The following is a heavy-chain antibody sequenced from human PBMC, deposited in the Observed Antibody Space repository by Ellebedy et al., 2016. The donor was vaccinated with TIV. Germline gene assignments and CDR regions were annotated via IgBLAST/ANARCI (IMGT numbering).Heavy chain of an antibody. D-gene: IGHD4-17*01. V-gene: IGHV3-7*01. Sequence: GESLKITCAASGFNFRSYWMTWVRQAPGKGLEWVAKIRQEGDEIYYVESVKGRFTISRDNAKNSLFLQMNSLRVEDTAVYYCARRASYGDYAVQVNPWFDPWGQGTLVTVSS. J-gene: IGHJ5*02. CDR1: GFNFRSYW. CDR2: IRQEGDEI. CDR3: ARRASYGDYAVQVNPWFDP.